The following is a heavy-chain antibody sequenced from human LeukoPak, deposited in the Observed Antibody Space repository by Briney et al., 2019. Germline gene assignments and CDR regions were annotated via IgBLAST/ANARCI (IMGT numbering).Heavy chain of an antibody. Sequence: PSETLSLTCAVYGGSFSGYYWSWIRQPPGKGLEWIGEINHSGSTNYNPSLKSRVTISIDTSKNQFSLKLSSVTAADTAVYYCARIRRLRYCSGGSCSDFDYWGQGTLVTVSS. CDR1: GGSFSGYY. CDR3: ARIRRLRYCSGGSCSDFDY. CDR2: INHSGST. J-gene: IGHJ4*02. D-gene: IGHD2-15*01. V-gene: IGHV4-34*01.